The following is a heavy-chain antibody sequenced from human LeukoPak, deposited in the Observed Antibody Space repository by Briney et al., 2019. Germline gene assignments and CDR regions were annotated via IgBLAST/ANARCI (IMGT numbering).Heavy chain of an antibody. CDR2: IKQDGSKK. CDR1: GFPFSSYW. CDR3: TRVGYIDEGIDY. J-gene: IGHJ4*02. V-gene: IGHV3-7*04. Sequence: GGSLRLSCVASGFPFSSYWMTWVRQAPGKGLEWVANIKQDGSKKSYVDSVKGRFTIFRDNAKNSLYLQMNSLRAEDTAIYYCTRVGYIDEGIDYWGQGTLVTVSS. D-gene: IGHD5-24*01.